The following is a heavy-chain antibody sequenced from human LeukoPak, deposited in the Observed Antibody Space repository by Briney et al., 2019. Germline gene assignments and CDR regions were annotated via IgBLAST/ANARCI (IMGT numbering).Heavy chain of an antibody. CDR1: GFTVSSNY. CDR3: ARGTVVVPAARSWDY. CDR2: IYSGGST. D-gene: IGHD2-2*01. V-gene: IGHV3-66*02. Sequence: GGSLRLSCAASGFTVSSNYMSWVRQAPGKGLERVSVIYSGGSTYYADSVKGRFTISRDNSKNTLYLQMNSLRAEDTAVYYCARGTVVVPAARSWDYWGQGTLVTVSS. J-gene: IGHJ4*02.